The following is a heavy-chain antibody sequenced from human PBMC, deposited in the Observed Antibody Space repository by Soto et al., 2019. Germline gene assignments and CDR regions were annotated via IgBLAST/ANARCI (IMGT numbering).Heavy chain of an antibody. D-gene: IGHD3-3*01. CDR2: RYYSGST. CDR1: GGSISSGGYY. J-gene: IGHJ4*02. CDR3: ARALTNPKHDFWSSLYFDY. Sequence: SETLSLTCTVSGGSISSGGYYWSWIRQHPGTGLEWIGYRYYSGSTYYNPSLKSRVTISVDTSKNQFSLKLSPVTAADTAVYYCARALTNPKHDFWSSLYFDYGGQGTLVTLSS. V-gene: IGHV4-31*03.